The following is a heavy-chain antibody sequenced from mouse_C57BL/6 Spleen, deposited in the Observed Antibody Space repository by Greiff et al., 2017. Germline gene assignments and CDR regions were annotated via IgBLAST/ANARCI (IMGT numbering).Heavy chain of an antibody. CDR1: GYTFTDYY. J-gene: IGHJ4*01. CDR2: INPNNGGT. V-gene: IGHV1-26*01. Sequence: VQLKQSGPELVKPGASVKISCKASGYTFTDYYMNWVKQSHGKSLEWIGDINPNNGGTSYNQKFKGKATLTVDKSSSTAYMELRSLTSEDSAVYYCARDYGSSYEAMDYWGQGTSVTVSS. CDR3: ARDYGSSYEAMDY. D-gene: IGHD1-1*01.